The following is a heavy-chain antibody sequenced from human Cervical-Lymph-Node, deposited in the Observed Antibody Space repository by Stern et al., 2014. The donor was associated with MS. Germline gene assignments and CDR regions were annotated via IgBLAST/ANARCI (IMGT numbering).Heavy chain of an antibody. CDR1: GFTFDDYA. V-gene: IGHV3-9*01. D-gene: IGHD1-14*01. Sequence: EVQLVESGGDLVQPGRSLRLSCAAFGFTFDDYAMHWVRQAPGKGLEWVAGISWNSGTIGYADSVKGRFTTSRDNAYSSLYLQMNSLRPEDTALYYWARDITGSSAYFAYWGQGTLVTVSS. J-gene: IGHJ4*02. CDR3: ARDITGSSAYFAY. CDR2: ISWNSGTI.